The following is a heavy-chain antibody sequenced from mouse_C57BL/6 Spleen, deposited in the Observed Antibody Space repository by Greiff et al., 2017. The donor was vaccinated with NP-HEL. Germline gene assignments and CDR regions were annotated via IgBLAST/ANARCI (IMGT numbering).Heavy chain of an antibody. V-gene: IGHV1-15*01. Sequence: QVQLQQSGAELVRPGASVTLSCKASGYTFTDYEMHWVKQTPVHGLEWIGAIDPETGGTAYNQKFKGKAILTADKSSSTAYMELRSLTSEDSAVYYCTSSPTGTRYYFDYWGQGTTLTVSS. J-gene: IGHJ2*01. CDR2: IDPETGGT. CDR1: GYTFTDYE. D-gene: IGHD4-1*02. CDR3: TSSPTGTRYYFDY.